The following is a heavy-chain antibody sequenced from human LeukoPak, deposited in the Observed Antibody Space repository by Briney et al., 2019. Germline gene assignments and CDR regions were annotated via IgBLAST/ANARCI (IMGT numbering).Heavy chain of an antibody. Sequence: GGSLRLSCAASGFTFSSYWMSWVRQAPGKGLEWVANIKQDGSEKYYVDSVKGRFTISRDNAKNSLYLQMNSLRAEDTAVYYCARISYYDSSGYYPAYYYYYYMDVWGKGTTVTVSS. V-gene: IGHV3-7*01. J-gene: IGHJ6*03. D-gene: IGHD3-22*01. CDR2: IKQDGSEK. CDR3: ARISYYDSSGYYPAYYYYYYMDV. CDR1: GFTFSSYW.